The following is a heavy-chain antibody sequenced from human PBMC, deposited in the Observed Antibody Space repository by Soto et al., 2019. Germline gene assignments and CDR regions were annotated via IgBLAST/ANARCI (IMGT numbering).Heavy chain of an antibody. J-gene: IGHJ6*02. CDR2: ISYDGSNK. CDR1: GFTFSSYA. CDR3: ARAEIRFSWAYGMDV. Sequence: QVQLVESGGGVVQPGRSLRLSCAASGFTFSSYAMHWVRQAPGKGLEWVAVISYDGSNKYYADSVKGRFTISRDNSKNTLYLQMNSLRAEDTAVYYCARAEIRFSWAYGMDVWGQGTTVTVSS. D-gene: IGHD3-3*01. V-gene: IGHV3-30-3*01.